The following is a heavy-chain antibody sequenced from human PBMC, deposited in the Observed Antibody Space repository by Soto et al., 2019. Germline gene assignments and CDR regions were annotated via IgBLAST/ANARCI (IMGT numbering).Heavy chain of an antibody. V-gene: IGHV3-13*04. CDR2: IGTAGDA. CDR1: GFTFSSYD. Sequence: PECSQRHTGSASGFTFSSYDMHRVRQVTGKGLEWVSAIGTAGDAYYPNSVKGRFTISRENAKNSLYLQMNSLRAGDTAVYYCARAFITGVLDYWGQGT. J-gene: IGHJ4*02. CDR3: ARAFITGVLDY. D-gene: IGHD3-10*01.